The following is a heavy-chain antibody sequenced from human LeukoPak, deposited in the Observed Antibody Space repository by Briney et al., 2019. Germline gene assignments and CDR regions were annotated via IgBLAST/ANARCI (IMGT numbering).Heavy chain of an antibody. V-gene: IGHV4-61*08. CDR1: GGSISSGGYY. D-gene: IGHD1-26*01. CDR3: ARHQHAGREHYYGIGV. Sequence: PSQTLSLTCTVSGGSISSGGYYWSWIRQPPGKGLEWIGYIFHTGSTNYNPSLKSRLTISVDTSRNQFSLRLSSVTAADTAVYYCARHQHAGREHYYGIGVWGQGTTVSVSS. J-gene: IGHJ6*02. CDR2: IFHTGST.